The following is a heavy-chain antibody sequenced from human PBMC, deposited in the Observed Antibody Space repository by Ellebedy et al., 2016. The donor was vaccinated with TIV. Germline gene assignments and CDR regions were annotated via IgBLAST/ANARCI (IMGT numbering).Heavy chain of an antibody. D-gene: IGHD1-26*01. CDR2: MSYSGST. CDR1: GASISSYY. J-gene: IGHJ4*02. CDR3: ASRASGRRDLGRGLYFEN. V-gene: IGHV4-59*08. Sequence: SETLSLTCNVSGASISSYYWSWIRQPPGKGLEWIGYMSYSGSTNYNPSLKSRVTISVDTSKSQFSLKLTSVTAADTAVYYCASRASGRRDLGRGLYFENWGPGTLVTVSS.